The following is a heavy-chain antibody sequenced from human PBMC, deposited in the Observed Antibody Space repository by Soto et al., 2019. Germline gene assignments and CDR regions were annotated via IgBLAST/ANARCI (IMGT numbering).Heavy chain of an antibody. D-gene: IGHD3-9*01. CDR2: FDPEDGET. V-gene: IGHV1-24*01. J-gene: IGHJ5*02. Sequence: ASVKVSCKVSGYTLTELSMHWVRQAPGKGLEWMGGFDPEDGETIYAQKFQGRVTMTEDTSTDTAYMELSSLRSEDTAVYYCATAGETGYYDILTGYYLNWFDPWGQGTLVTVS. CDR1: GYTLTELS. CDR3: ATAGETGYYDILTGYYLNWFDP.